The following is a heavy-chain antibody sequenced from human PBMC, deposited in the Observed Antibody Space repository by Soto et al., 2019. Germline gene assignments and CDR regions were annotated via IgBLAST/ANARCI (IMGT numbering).Heavy chain of an antibody. D-gene: IGHD5-18*01. CDR1: GGTFSSYA. CDR3: ASHSYGYFPHYYHGMDV. Sequence: QVQLVQSGAEVKKPGSSVKVSCKASGGTFSSYASSWVRQAPGQGLEWMGGIIPIFGTANYAQKFQGRVTINADESTSTAYMELSSLRSEDTAVYYCASHSYGYFPHYYHGMDVWGQGTTVTVSS. J-gene: IGHJ6*02. CDR2: IIPIFGTA. V-gene: IGHV1-69*12.